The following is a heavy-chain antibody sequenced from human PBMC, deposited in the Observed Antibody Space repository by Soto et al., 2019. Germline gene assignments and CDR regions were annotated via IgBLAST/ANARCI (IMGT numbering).Heavy chain of an antibody. Sequence: QVQLVQSGAEVKKPGSSVKVSCKASGGTFSSYAITWVRQAPGQGLDWMGEIIPIFGATNFAQKFQGRVTITAHKSTTTAYMELSSLTSEDTAVYYCARMGGSFLDSWGQGTLVTVSS. V-gene: IGHV1-69*06. J-gene: IGHJ5*01. CDR1: GGTFSSYA. D-gene: IGHD1-26*01. CDR2: IIPIFGAT. CDR3: ARMGGSFLDS.